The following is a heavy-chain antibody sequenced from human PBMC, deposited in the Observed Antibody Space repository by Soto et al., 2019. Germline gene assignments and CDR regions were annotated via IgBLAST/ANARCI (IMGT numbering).Heavy chain of an antibody. CDR2: IKQDGSEK. Sequence: EVQLVESGGGLVQPGGSLRLSCAASGFTFSSYWMSWVRQAPGKGLEWVANIKQDGSEKYYVDSVKGRFTISRDNAKTSLYLQMNSLRAEDTAVYYCAREVFRGVMSYYGMDVWGQGTTVTVSS. CDR3: AREVFRGVMSYYGMDV. CDR1: GFTFSSYW. D-gene: IGHD3-16*01. J-gene: IGHJ6*02. V-gene: IGHV3-7*04.